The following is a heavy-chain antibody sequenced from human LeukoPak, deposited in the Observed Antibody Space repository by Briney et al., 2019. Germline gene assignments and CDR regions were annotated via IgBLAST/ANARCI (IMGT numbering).Heavy chain of an antibody. CDR2: IYHSGST. J-gene: IGHJ6*03. CDR3: ARVDCSGGSCPRFAFPPTHYYYMDV. D-gene: IGHD2-15*01. V-gene: IGHV4-38-2*02. Sequence: SETLSLTCTVSGYSISSGYYWGWIRQPPGKGLEWIGSIYHSGSTYYNPSLKSRVTISVDTSKNQFSLKLSSVTAADTAVYYCARVDCSGGSCPRFAFPPTHYYYMDVWGKGTTVTVSS. CDR1: GYSISSGYY.